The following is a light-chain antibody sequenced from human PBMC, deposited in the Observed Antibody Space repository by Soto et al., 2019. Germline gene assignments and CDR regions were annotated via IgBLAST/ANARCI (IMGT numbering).Light chain of an antibody. CDR1: QGISSY. CDR3: QQYYSYPLT. CDR2: AAS. V-gene: IGKV1-8*01. J-gene: IGKJ4*01. Sequence: AIRMTQSPSSFSASTGDRVTITCRASQGISSYLAWYQQKPGKAPKLLIYAASTLQSGVPSRFSGSGSGTNVTLTIRCLQSEDFATYYCQQYYSYPLTFCGGTKVEIK.